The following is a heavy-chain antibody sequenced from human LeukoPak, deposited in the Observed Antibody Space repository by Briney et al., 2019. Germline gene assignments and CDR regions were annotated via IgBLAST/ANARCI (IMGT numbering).Heavy chain of an antibody. D-gene: IGHD3-10*01. CDR1: GGSISSSSYS. J-gene: IGHJ3*02. V-gene: IGHV4-39*07. CDR3: AKSHGYGLVDI. Sequence: SETLSLTSTVSGGSISSSSYSWGWIRHPPGKGLEWMGNIFYSASTYYSPSLKSRVTISLDTSRHQFSLKLNSVTAADTAVYYCAKSHGYGLVDIWGQGTMVTVSS. CDR2: IFYSAST.